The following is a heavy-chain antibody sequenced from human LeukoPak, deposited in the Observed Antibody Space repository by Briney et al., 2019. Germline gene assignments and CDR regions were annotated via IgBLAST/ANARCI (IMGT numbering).Heavy chain of an antibody. CDR3: ARVRWGGLYYFDY. CDR2: INSDGRST. D-gene: IGHD3-16*01. J-gene: IGHJ4*02. V-gene: IGHV3-74*01. CDR1: GFTFSSYW. Sequence: GGSLRLSCAASGFTFSSYWMHWVRQAPGKGLVGVSRINSDGRSTNYADSVKGRFTVSRDNAKNTLYLQMNSLRAEDTAVYYCARVRWGGLYYFDYWGQGTLVTVSS.